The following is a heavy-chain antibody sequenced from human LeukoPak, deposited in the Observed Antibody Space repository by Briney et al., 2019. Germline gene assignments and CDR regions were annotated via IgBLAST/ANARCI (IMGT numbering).Heavy chain of an antibody. CDR3: ARGLLGDAAGTRELRLDS. D-gene: IGHD1-26*01. V-gene: IGHV1-18*01. J-gene: IGHJ4*02. CDR2: ISAYNGNT. CDR1: GYIFTTHG. Sequence: ASVKVSCKASGYIFTTHGISWVRQAPGQGLEWMGWISAYNGNTNYVQKFHGRVTMTTDTSTNTAYMELSSLRSEDTAVFYCARGLLGDAAGTRELRLDSWGQGTLVTVSS.